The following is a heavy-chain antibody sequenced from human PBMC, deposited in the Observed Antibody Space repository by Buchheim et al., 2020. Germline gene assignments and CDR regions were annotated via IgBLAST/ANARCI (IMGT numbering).Heavy chain of an antibody. D-gene: IGHD2-15*01. V-gene: IGHV3-21*01. CDR1: GFTFSSYS. Sequence: EVQLVESGGGLVKPGGSLRLSCAASGFTFSSYSMNWVRQASGKGLEWVSSITRSSTYIYYADSVKGRFTISGDTAKNSQDLHMNSLRAEDTAVYYCARDAGSAWYYYGMDVWGQGTT. CDR3: ARDAGSAWYYYGMDV. J-gene: IGHJ6*02. CDR2: ITRSSTYI.